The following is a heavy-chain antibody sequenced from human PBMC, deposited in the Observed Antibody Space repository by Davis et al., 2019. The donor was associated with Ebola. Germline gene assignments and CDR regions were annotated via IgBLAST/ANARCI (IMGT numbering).Heavy chain of an antibody. D-gene: IGHD6-19*01. V-gene: IGHV3-23*01. CDR2: ISGSGGST. J-gene: IGHJ4*02. CDR1: GFTFSSYA. CDR3: PKVHSSDWVFDS. Sequence: PGGSLRLSCAASGFTFSSYAMSWVRQAPGRGLEWLSSISGSGGSTHYADSVKGRFTISRDNSTNTLYLQMNSLRTEDTAIYYCPKVHSSDWVFDSWGQGTLVTVSS.